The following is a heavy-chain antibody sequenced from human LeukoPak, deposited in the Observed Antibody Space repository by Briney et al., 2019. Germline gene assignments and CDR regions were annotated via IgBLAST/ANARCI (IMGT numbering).Heavy chain of an antibody. D-gene: IGHD3-22*01. CDR2: IRYDGSNK. Sequence: GGSLRLSCAASGFTFSSYSMNWVRQAPGKGLEWVAFIRYDGSNKYYADSVKGRFTISRDNSKNTLYLQMNSLRAEDTAVYYCAKDLISYYDSSGYPRPDYWGQGTLVTVSS. J-gene: IGHJ4*02. V-gene: IGHV3-30*02. CDR3: AKDLISYYDSSGYPRPDY. CDR1: GFTFSSYS.